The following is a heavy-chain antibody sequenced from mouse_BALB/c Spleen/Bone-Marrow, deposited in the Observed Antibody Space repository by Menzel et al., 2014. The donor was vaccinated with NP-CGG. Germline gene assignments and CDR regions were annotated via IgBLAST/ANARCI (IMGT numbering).Heavy chain of an antibody. CDR1: GFTFSSYA. CDR2: ISSGGST. V-gene: IGHV5-6-5*01. Sequence: EVQLVESGGGLVKPGGSLKLSCAASGFTFSSYAMSWVRQTPEKRLEWVASISSGGSTYYPDSVKGRFTISRDNARNILYLQMSSLRSEDTAMYHCASPHYYGLHYYAMDYWGQGTSVTVSS. J-gene: IGHJ4*01. CDR3: ASPHYYGLHYYAMDY. D-gene: IGHD1-2*01.